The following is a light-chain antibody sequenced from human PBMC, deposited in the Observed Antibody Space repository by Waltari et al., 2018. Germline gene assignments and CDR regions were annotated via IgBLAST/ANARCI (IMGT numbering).Light chain of an antibody. V-gene: IGLV2-14*01. Sequence: QSALTQPASVSGSPGQSITISCTGTSSDVGGYNYVSWYQQHPGTAPKPMIYEVCNRPSARSNRFSGSKPGNTASLTISGLQAEDEADYYCSSYTSSSTLGVFGGGTKLTVL. CDR1: SSDVGGYNY. J-gene: IGLJ3*02. CDR2: EVC. CDR3: SSYTSSSTLGV.